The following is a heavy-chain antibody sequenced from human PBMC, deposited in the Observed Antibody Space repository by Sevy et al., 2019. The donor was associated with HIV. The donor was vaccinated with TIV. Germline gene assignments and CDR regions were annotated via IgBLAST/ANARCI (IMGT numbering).Heavy chain of an antibody. V-gene: IGHV1-69*13. D-gene: IGHD3-10*01. CDR2: IIPIFGTA. CDR3: ARHGANGSGREWFDP. Sequence: ASVKVSCKASGGTFSGYAISWVRQAPGQGLEWMGGIIPIFGTANYAQKFQGRVTITADESTSTAYMELSSLRSEDTAVYYCARHGANGSGREWFDPWGQGTLVTVSS. CDR1: GGTFSGYA. J-gene: IGHJ5*02.